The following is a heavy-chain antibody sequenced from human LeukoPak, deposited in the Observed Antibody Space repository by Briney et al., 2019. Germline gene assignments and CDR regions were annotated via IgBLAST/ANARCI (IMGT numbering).Heavy chain of an antibody. Sequence: GSLRLSCAASGFTFSSYSMNWVRQAPGKGLEWVSSISSSSSYIYYADSVKGRFTISRDNAKNSLYLQMNSLRAEDTAVYYCARILYGDYVGDYWGQGTLVTVSS. CDR3: ARILYGDYVGDY. CDR2: ISSSSSYI. D-gene: IGHD4-17*01. V-gene: IGHV3-21*01. J-gene: IGHJ4*02. CDR1: GFTFSSYS.